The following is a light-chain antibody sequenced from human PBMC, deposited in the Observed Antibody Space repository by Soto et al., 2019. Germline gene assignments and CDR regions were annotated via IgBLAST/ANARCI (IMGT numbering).Light chain of an antibody. V-gene: IGKV3-20*01. Sequence: IVLTQSPGTLSLSPWERATLSCRASQSVSNNYLAWYQQKPGKAPRLLIYGASNRATGIPDRLSGSGSGTDFTLPIRRLEPEDFAVYYCQQYGSSGTFGQGTKVDI. J-gene: IGKJ1*01. CDR2: GAS. CDR3: QQYGSSGT. CDR1: QSVSNNY.